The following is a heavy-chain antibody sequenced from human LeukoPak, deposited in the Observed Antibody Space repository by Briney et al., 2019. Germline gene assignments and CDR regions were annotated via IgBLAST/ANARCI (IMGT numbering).Heavy chain of an antibody. J-gene: IGHJ3*02. CDR3: ARRDDFDI. V-gene: IGHV3-48*04. CDR2: ISLSSSNVI. Sequence: GGSLRLSCAASGFTFSSYAMSWVRQAPGKGLEWVSFISLSSSNVIYYADSVKGRFTISRDDARNSLYLQMNSLRVEDTAMYYCARRDDFDIWGQGTLVTVSS. CDR1: GFTFSSYA.